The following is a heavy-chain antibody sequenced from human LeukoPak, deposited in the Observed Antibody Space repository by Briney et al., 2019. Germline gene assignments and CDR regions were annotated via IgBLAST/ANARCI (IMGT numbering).Heavy chain of an antibody. CDR3: ARDIGDCSSGRCYSDYIDY. D-gene: IGHD2-15*01. J-gene: IGHJ4*02. CDR2: ILSDGSNV. V-gene: IGHV3-33*01. CDR1: GVTFSHSG. Sequence: PGGSLRLSCAVSGVTFSHSGMHWVRQAPGKGLEWVAVILSDGSNVTYGESVKGRFTISRDNSKSTLYLQMNSLRAEDTAVYYCARDIGDCSSGRCYSDYIDYWGQGTLVTVSS.